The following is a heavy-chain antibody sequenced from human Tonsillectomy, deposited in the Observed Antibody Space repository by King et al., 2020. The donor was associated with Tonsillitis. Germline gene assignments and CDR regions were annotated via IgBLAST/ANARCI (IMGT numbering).Heavy chain of an antibody. Sequence: VQLVESGGGLVQPGGSLRLSCAASGSTFSFYAMSWVRQAPGQVLDWVSVISGSGGTTYFADSVMGRFTISRDNSKNTLYLQMNSLRAEDTAVYYCASLNGYCSGGTCYGAFDIWGQGTMVTVSS. CDR2: ISGSGGTT. CDR1: GSTFSFYA. D-gene: IGHD2-15*01. CDR3: ASLNGYCSGGTCYGAFDI. V-gene: IGHV3-23*04. J-gene: IGHJ3*02.